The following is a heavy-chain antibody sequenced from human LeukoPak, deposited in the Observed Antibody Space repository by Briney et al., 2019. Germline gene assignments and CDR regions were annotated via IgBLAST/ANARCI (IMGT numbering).Heavy chain of an antibody. CDR1: GFTFSNCL. J-gene: IGHJ6*02. V-gene: IGHV3-74*01. Sequence: GGSLRLSCAGSGFTFSNCLIHWVRQAPGKGLVWVSRITGDGTNTLYADSVQGRFTISRDNAKNTVYLQMNSLRAEDTALYYCAKGKATSDKEGYYYYYGMDVWGQGTTVTVSS. CDR2: ITGDGTNT. CDR3: AKGKATSDKEGYYYYYGMDV. D-gene: IGHD5-12*01.